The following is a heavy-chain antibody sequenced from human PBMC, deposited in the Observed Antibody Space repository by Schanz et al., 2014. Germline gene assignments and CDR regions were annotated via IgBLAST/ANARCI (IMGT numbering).Heavy chain of an antibody. J-gene: IGHJ4*02. CDR1: GFTFSSYA. CDR3: ARKVVATIGGYYDN. V-gene: IGHV3-48*01. CDR2: ISGSSRTI. D-gene: IGHD5-12*01. Sequence: EVQLLESGGGLVQPGGSLRLSCAASGFTFSSYAMSWVRQAPGKGLEWVSYISGSSRTIYYADSMKGRFTVSRDNAENALYLQMNSLRAEDTGLYFCARKVVATIGGYYDNWGQGTLVIVSS.